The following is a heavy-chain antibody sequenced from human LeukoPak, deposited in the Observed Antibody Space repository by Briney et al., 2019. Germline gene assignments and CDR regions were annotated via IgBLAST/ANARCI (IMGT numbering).Heavy chain of an antibody. CDR2: ISAYNGNT. D-gene: IGHD5-12*01. Sequence: ASVKVSCKASGYTFTSYGISWVRQAPGQGLEWMGWISAYNGNTNYAQKLQGRVTMTTDTSTSTAYTELRSLRSDDTAVYYCARLGRGYPNWFDPWGQGTLVTVSS. CDR1: GYTFTSYG. J-gene: IGHJ5*02. V-gene: IGHV1-18*01. CDR3: ARLGRGYPNWFDP.